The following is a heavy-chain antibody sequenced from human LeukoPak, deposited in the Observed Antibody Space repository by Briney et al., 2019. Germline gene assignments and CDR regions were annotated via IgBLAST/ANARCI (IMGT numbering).Heavy chain of an antibody. CDR2: INPNTGGT. V-gene: IGHV1-2*02. CDR1: GYTFTGYY. Sequence: GASVKVSCKASGYTFTGYYIHWVRQAPGQGLEWMGWINPNTGGTNYAQKFQGRVTMTRDTSISTAYMELSRLRSDDTAVYYCARTLEDYGDYPNYYYYYMDVWGKGTTVTVSS. J-gene: IGHJ6*03. D-gene: IGHD4-17*01. CDR3: ARTLEDYGDYPNYYYYYMDV.